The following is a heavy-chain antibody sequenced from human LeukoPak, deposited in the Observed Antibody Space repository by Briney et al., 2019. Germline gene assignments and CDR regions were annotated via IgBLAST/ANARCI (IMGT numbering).Heavy chain of an antibody. D-gene: IGHD3-3*01. J-gene: IGHJ4*02. V-gene: IGHV4-30-2*01. CDR1: GGSISSGGHY. CDR3: ARTSLEWLHHDY. CDR2: IYHSGST. Sequence: SETLSLTCTVSGGSISSGGHYWSWIRQPPGKGLEWIGYIYHSGSTYYNPSLKSRVTISVDRSKNQFSLKLSSVTAADTAVYYCARTSLEWLHHDYWGQGTLVTVSS.